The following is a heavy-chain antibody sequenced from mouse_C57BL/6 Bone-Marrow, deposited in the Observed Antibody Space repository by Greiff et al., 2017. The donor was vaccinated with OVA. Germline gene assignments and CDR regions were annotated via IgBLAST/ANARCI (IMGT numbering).Heavy chain of an antibody. CDR2: ISDGGSYT. CDR3: AREAALWYFDV. J-gene: IGHJ1*03. V-gene: IGHV5-4*01. CDR1: GFTLSSYA. Sequence: DVHLVESGGGLVKPGGSLKLSCAASGFTLSSYAMSWVRQTPEKRLEWVATISDGGSYTYYPDNVKGRFTISRDNAKNNLYLQMSHLKSEDTAMYYCAREAALWYFDVWGTGTTVTVSS.